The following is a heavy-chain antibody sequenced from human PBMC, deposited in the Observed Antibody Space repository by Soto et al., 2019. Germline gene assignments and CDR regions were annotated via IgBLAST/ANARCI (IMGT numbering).Heavy chain of an antibody. V-gene: IGHV4-59*01. J-gene: IGHJ6*03. CDR3: ARLTGGAYLSFYYYIGV. CDR2: IYYSGTT. Sequence: QVQLQESGPGLVKPSETLSLTCTVSGGSISGYYWSWIRQPPGKGLEWIGYIYYSGTTNYDPSLXXXXXXXXXXXXXXXXXXXXXXXAXDTAVYYCARLTGGAYLSFYYYIGVWGKGTTVTVSS. CDR1: GGSISGYY. D-gene: IGHD2-8*02.